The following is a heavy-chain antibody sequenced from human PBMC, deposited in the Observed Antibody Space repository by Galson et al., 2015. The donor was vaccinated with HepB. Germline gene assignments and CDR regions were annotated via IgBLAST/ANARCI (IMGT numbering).Heavy chain of an antibody. CDR3: TRAINNAVDV. D-gene: IGHD2/OR15-2a*01. CDR2: VTGNDGGT. J-gene: IGHJ3*01. CDR1: GFTFSSYV. Sequence: SLRLSCAASGFTFSSYVMSWVRQAPGKGLEWVSLVTGNDGGTYYADSVKGRFTISRDNSKNTLYLQMNSLRAEDTGVYYCTRAINNAVDVWGQGTMVTVSS. V-gene: IGHV3-23*01.